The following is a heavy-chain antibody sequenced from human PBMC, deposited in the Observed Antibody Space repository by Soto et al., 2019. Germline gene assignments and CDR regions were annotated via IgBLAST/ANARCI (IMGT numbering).Heavy chain of an antibody. D-gene: IGHD3-16*02. Sequence: GGSLRLSCAASGFTFSSYWMSWVRQAPGKGLEWVANIKQDGSEKYYVDSVKGRFTISRDNAKNSLYLQMNSLRAEDTAVYYCANFGMITFGGVIDYWGQGTLVTVSS. CDR2: IKQDGSEK. V-gene: IGHV3-7*01. CDR1: GFTFSSYW. J-gene: IGHJ4*02. CDR3: ANFGMITFGGVIDY.